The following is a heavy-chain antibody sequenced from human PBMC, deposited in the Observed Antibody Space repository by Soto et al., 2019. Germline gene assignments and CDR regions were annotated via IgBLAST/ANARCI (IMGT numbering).Heavy chain of an antibody. CDR1: GFTFNDYT. D-gene: IGHD2-8*01. V-gene: IGHV3-49*04. CDR2: IRSKAYGGTT. Sequence: GGSLRLSCTASGFTFNDYTLSWVRQAPGKGLEWVGFIRSKAYGGTTEYAASVKGRFTISRDDSKSIAYLQMNSLKTEDTAVYYCTAGKLYPSLDFGYWRQGTLVTVAS. CDR3: TAGKLYPSLDFGY. J-gene: IGHJ4*02.